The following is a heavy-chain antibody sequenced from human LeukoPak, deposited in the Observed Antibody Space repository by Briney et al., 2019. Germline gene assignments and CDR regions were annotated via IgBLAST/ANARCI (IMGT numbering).Heavy chain of an antibody. CDR1: GGSFSGYY. V-gene: IGHV4-34*01. CDR3: ARVVPAAYFDY. J-gene: IGHJ4*02. D-gene: IGHD2-2*01. CDR2: INHSGST. Sequence: PSETLSLTCAVYGGSFSGYYWSWIRQPPGKGLEWIGEINHSGSTNYNPSLKSRVTISVDTSKNQFSLKLSSVTAADTAVYYCARVVPAAYFDYWGQGTLVTVSS.